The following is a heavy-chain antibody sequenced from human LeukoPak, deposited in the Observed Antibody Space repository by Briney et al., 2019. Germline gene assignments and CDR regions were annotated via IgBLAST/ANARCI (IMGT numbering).Heavy chain of an antibody. CDR1: GYTFTSYY. D-gene: IGHD4-11*01. Sequence: ASVKVSCKASGYTFTSYYMHWVRQAPGQGLEWMGWINPNSGATNFAQNFQGRVTMTRDTSISTAYMELSRLRSDDTAVYYCARDSPSADSFDYWGQGTLVTVSS. CDR2: INPNSGAT. CDR3: ARDSPSADSFDY. V-gene: IGHV1-2*02. J-gene: IGHJ4*02.